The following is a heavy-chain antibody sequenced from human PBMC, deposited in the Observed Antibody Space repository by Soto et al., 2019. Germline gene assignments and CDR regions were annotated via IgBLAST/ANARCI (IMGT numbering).Heavy chain of an antibody. CDR3: ARHFSVDYFDY. V-gene: IGHV4-59*04. CDR2: IYYSGTT. J-gene: IGHJ4*02. CDR1: RGSISSYY. Sequence: SETLSLTCTVSRGSISSYYWSWIRQPPGKGLEWIGYIYYSGTTYYNPSLKSRVTISVDRSKNQFSLKLSSVTAADTAVYYCARHFSVDYFDYWGQGALVTVSS.